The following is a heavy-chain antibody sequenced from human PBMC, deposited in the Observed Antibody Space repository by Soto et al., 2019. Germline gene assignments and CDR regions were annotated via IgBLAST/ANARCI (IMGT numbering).Heavy chain of an antibody. Sequence: QVQLVESGGGVVQPGRSLRLSCAASGFTFSSYAMHWVRQAPGKGLEWLAVISYDGSNKYYADSVKGRFTISRDNSKTPLFLKRNSWRAEDAVVYYCGRSGVVPANGGMAVWGKGTTVTVSS. J-gene: IGHJ6*04. V-gene: IGHV3-30-3*01. CDR3: GRSGVVPANGGMAV. CDR1: GFTFSSYA. D-gene: IGHD2-2*01. CDR2: ISYDGSNK.